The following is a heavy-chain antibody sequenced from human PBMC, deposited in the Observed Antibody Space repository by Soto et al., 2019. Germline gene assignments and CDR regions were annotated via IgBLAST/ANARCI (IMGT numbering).Heavy chain of an antibody. CDR3: ARDTTYGGSPLFDY. Sequence: SSETLSLTCTVSGGSVTNYYWTWIRKPPGKGLEWIGSFYYSGFTNSNPSLKSRVTMAVDTSSSQLSLTLRSVTAADTAVYYCARDTTYGGSPLFDYWGQGILVTVSS. CDR1: GGSVTNYY. D-gene: IGHD5-12*01. CDR2: FYYSGFT. V-gene: IGHV4-59*02. J-gene: IGHJ4*02.